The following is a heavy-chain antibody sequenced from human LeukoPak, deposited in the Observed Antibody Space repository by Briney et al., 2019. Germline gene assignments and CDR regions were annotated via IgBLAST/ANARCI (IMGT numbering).Heavy chain of an antibody. Sequence: GASVKVSCKASGYTFTSYGISWVRQAPGQGLEWMGWINPNSGGTNYAQKFQGRVTMTRDTSISTAYMELSRLRSDDTAVYYCARATLGYCSGGSCYSYGFNWFDPWGQGTLVTVSS. J-gene: IGHJ5*02. V-gene: IGHV1-2*02. CDR1: GYTFTSYG. CDR3: ARATLGYCSGGSCYSYGFNWFDP. CDR2: INPNSGGT. D-gene: IGHD2-15*01.